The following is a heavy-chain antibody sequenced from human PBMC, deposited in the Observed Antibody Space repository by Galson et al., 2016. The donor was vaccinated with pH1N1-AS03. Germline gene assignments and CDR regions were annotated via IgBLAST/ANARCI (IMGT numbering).Heavy chain of an antibody. J-gene: IGHJ4*02. Sequence: SLRLSCAASGLTFRTYAMHWVRQAPGKGLEWVAVISSDGTKKDYIDSVKGQFTISRDNSMNTLFLLMNSLRPDDTALYYCARSPSSAWHNFEDWGQGTLVTVSS. D-gene: IGHD6-19*01. CDR3: ARSPSSAWHNFED. V-gene: IGHV3-30*14. CDR1: GLTFRTYA. CDR2: ISSDGTKK.